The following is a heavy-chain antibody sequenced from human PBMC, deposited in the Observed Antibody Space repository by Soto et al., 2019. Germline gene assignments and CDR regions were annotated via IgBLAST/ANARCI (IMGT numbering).Heavy chain of an antibody. CDR2: INHNGDT. CDR3: AKSYECATDDCQLGNWFHP. Sequence: QEHLHQWGAGLSKPSETLSLTCAFYSESFTGYFWTWIRQSPGGGLEWIGEINHNGDTNYNPSLENRVTMSVDATKNQLSLSVTCATAEDTAVYYCAKSYECATDDCQLGNWFHPWGHGNLVTDS. V-gene: IGHV4-34*01. D-gene: IGHD2-15*01. J-gene: IGHJ5*02. CDR1: SESFTGYF.